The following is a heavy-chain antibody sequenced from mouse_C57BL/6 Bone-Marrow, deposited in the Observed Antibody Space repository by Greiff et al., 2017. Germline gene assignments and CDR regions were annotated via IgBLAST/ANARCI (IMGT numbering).Heavy chain of an antibody. CDR1: GFNIKDYY. CDR3: ARSEDGYYAMDY. V-gene: IGHV14-2*01. D-gene: IGHD2-3*01. J-gene: IGHJ4*01. CDR2: IDPEAGET. Sequence: VQLQQSGAELVKPGASVKLSCTASGFNIKDYYMHWVKQRTEQGLEWIGRIDPEAGETKYSPKFQGKAPITADTSSNTAYLQLSSLTSEDAAVYYCARSEDGYYAMDYWGQGTSVTVSS.